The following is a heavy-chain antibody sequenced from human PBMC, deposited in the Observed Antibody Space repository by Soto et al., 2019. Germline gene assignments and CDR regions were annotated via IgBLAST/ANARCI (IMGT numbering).Heavy chain of an antibody. Sequence: QVQLVQSETEVKKPGASVKVSCKASGYTFATYDINWVRQATGQGLEWLGWMHPDSGRSGYAQKFQGRVTLTRNTSISTAYMELSSLRSEDTAVYYCARASPSQSYYGSGSYHPRGWFDSWGQGTLVTVSS. J-gene: IGHJ5*01. D-gene: IGHD3-10*01. CDR1: GYTFATYD. V-gene: IGHV1-8*01. CDR2: MHPDSGRS. CDR3: ARASPSQSYYGSGSYHPRGWFDS.